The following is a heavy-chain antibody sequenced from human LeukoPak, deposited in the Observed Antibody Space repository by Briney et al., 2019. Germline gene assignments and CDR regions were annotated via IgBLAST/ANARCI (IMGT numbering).Heavy chain of an antibody. D-gene: IGHD3-3*01. CDR2: IYYSGST. Sequence: SETLSLTCTVSGGSVSSGSYYWSWIRQPPGKGLEWIGYIYYSGSTNYNPPLKSRVTISVDTSKNQFSLKLSSVTAADTAVYYCARDLSRRHYDFWSGYYTPGAFDIWGQGTMVTVSS. CDR1: GGSVSSGSYY. V-gene: IGHV4-61*01. J-gene: IGHJ3*02. CDR3: ARDLSRRHYDFWSGYYTPGAFDI.